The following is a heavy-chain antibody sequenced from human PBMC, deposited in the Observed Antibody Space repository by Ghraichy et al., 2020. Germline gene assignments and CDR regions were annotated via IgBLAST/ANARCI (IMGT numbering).Heavy chain of an antibody. V-gene: IGHV3-48*01. CDR1: GFTFSSYS. Sequence: GGSLRLSCAASGFTFSSYSMNWVRQAPGKGLEWVSYISSSSSTIYYADSVKGRFTISRDNAKNSLYLQMNSLRAEDTAVYYCAREGDYVWGSYRYKRLFDYWCQGTLVTVSS. J-gene: IGHJ4*02. CDR3: AREGDYVWGSYRYKRLFDY. CDR2: ISSSSSTI. D-gene: IGHD3-16*02.